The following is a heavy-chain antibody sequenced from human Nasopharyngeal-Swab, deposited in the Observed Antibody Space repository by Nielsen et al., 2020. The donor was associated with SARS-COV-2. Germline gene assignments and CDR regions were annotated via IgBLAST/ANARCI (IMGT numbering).Heavy chain of an antibody. D-gene: IGHD2-15*01. CDR2: IKQDGSEK. V-gene: IGHV3-7*01. J-gene: IGHJ3*02. CDR1: GFTFNNYS. Sequence: GESLKISCAASGFTFNNYSMTWVRPAPGKGLEWVANIKQDGSEKYYVESVKGRFTISRDNPENSLYLQMNSLGAEDSAVYSCARGFCCGGSCLGNAFEIWGQGTMVTASS. CDR3: ARGFCCGGSCLGNAFEI.